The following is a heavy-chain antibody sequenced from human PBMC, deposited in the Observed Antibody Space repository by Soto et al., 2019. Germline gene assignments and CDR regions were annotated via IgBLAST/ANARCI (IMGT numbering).Heavy chain of an antibody. J-gene: IGHJ6*02. Sequence: SETLSLTCAVSGGSISSGGYSWSWIRQPPGKGLEWIGYIYHSGSTYYNPSLKSRVTISVDRSKNQFSLKLSSVTAADTAVYYCARFSSDYGDYGYYYYGMDVWGQGTTVTVSS. V-gene: IGHV4-30-2*01. CDR1: GGSISSGGYS. CDR2: IYHSGST. CDR3: ARFSSDYGDYGYYYYGMDV. D-gene: IGHD4-17*01.